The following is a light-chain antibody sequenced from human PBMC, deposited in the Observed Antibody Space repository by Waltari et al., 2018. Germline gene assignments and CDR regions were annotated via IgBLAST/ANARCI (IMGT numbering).Light chain of an antibody. CDR3: SSFTSSSTSL. CDR2: DVN. J-gene: IGLJ2*01. V-gene: IGLV2-14*03. Sequence: QSALTQPASVSGSPGQSITISCTGTSSDVGDYNYVSWYQQHPGEAPKLMIYDVNKRPSGISNRFSGSKAGNTACLTISGLQAEDEADYYCSSFTSSSTSLIGGGTKLTVL. CDR1: SSDVGDYNY.